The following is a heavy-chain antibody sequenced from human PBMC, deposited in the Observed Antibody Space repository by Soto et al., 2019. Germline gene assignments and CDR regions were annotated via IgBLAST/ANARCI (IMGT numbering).Heavy chain of an antibody. CDR3: AKDLTAASNYYYYNMDV. CDR2: ISGSGATI. CDR1: GFTFSSYA. J-gene: IGHJ6*03. D-gene: IGHD6-25*01. Sequence: EVQVLESGGGLVQAGGSLRLSCAAFGFTFSSYAMTWVRQAPGKGPEWVSGISGSGATIYYADSVKGRFTISRDNSKNTLYLQMNSLRAEDTAVYYCAKDLTAASNYYYYNMDVWGKGTTVTVSS. V-gene: IGHV3-23*01.